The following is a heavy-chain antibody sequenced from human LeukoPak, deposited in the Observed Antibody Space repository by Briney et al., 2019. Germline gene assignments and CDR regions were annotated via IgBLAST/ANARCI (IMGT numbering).Heavy chain of an antibody. J-gene: IGHJ4*02. V-gene: IGHV1-2*02. Sequence: GASVKVSCKASGYTFTGYYIHWVRQAPGQGLEWMGWINRNSGATNYAQKFQGRVTMTRDGSISTAYMQLNSLRSDDTAVYYCAYNQPGGNSLDYWGQGTLVTVSS. CDR2: INRNSGAT. D-gene: IGHD4-23*01. CDR1: GYTFTGYY. CDR3: AYNQPGGNSLDY.